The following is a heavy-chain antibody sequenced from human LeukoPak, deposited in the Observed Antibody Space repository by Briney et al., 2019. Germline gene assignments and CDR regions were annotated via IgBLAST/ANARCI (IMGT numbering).Heavy chain of an antibody. CDR3: ARVDGSSGYYQPYFDY. J-gene: IGHJ4*02. CDR1: GFTFSDAW. V-gene: IGHV3-15*01. CDR2: IKSRTESGTT. D-gene: IGHD3-22*01. Sequence: PGGSLRLSCAASGFTFSDAWMSWVRQAPGKGLEWLGRIKSRTESGTTQYAAPVKGRFTISRDDSKETVYLQMNSLRAEDTAVYYCARVDGSSGYYQPYFDYWGQGTLVTVSS.